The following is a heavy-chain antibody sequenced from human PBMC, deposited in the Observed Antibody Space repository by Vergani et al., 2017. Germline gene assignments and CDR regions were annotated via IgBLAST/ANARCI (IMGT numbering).Heavy chain of an antibody. CDR1: GFTFSDLS. CDR2: IGSSGPYI. J-gene: IGHJ6*02. CDR3: ARDCTSGGCPDNYGMDV. V-gene: IGHV3-21*06. Sequence: VQLVESGGGLVKPGGSLRLSCAASGFTFSDLSMSWVRQAPGKGLEWVAFIGSSGPYINYADSVKGRFIISRDNTNNSLFLQLRRLRAEDAAVYYCARDCTSGGCPDNYGMDVWGQGATVTVSS. D-gene: IGHD2-8*01.